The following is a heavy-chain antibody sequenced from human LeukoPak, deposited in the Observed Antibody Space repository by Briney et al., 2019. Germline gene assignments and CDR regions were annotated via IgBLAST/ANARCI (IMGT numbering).Heavy chain of an antibody. Sequence: ASVNVSCQVSGYTLTELSMHWVRQAPGKGLEWMGGFDPEDGETIYAQKFQGRVTMTEDTSTDTAYMELSSLRSEDTAVYYCATDRFLSGSGSSTFDYWGQGTLVTVSS. CDR3: ATDRFLSGSGSSTFDY. V-gene: IGHV1-24*01. CDR1: GYTLTELS. D-gene: IGHD3-10*01. J-gene: IGHJ4*02. CDR2: FDPEDGET.